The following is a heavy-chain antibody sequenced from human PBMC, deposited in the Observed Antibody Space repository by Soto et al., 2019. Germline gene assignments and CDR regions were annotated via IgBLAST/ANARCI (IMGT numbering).Heavy chain of an antibody. CDR3: TDNFV. D-gene: IGHD2-15*01. J-gene: IGHJ4*02. V-gene: IGHV3-73*01. CDR2: VRSKTNNYAT. CDR1: GFAFNDSA. Sequence: DVQVAQSGGGLVQPGGSLKLSCAASGFAFNDSAMHWVRQASGKGLEWVARVRSKTNNYATAYPVSVRGRLTVSRDDSMRTTYLQMSSLKTEDTAMYYCTDNFVWGQGVLVTVSS.